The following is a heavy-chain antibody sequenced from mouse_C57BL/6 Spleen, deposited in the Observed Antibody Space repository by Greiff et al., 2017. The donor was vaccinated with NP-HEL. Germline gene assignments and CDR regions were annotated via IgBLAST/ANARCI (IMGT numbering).Heavy chain of an antibody. D-gene: IGHD2-4*01. CDR2: IYTRSGNT. CDR1: GYTFTSYG. CDR3: ARSDYDYEGAWFAY. V-gene: IGHV1-81*01. Sequence: VQLQQSGAELARPGASVKLSCKASGYTFTSYGISWVKQRTGQGLEWIGEIYTRSGNTYYNEKFKGKATLTADKSSSTAYMELRSLTSEYSAVXFCARSDYDYEGAWFAYWGQGTLVTVSA. J-gene: IGHJ3*01.